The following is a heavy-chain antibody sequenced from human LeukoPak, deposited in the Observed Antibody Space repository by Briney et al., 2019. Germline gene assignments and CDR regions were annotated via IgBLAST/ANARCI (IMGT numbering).Heavy chain of an antibody. J-gene: IGHJ4*02. CDR3: ARVRYRLAETYIDY. CDR2: INAGNGNT. D-gene: IGHD3-16*01. V-gene: IGHV1-3*03. CDR1: GYTFTSYA. Sequence: ASVKVSCKASGYTFTSYAMHWVRQAPGQRLEWMGWINAGNGNTKYSQEFQGRVTITRDTSASTAYMELSSLRSEDTAVYYCARVRYRLAETYIDYWGQGTLVTVSS.